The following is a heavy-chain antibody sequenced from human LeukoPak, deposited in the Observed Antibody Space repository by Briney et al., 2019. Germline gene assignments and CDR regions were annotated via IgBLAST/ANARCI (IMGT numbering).Heavy chain of an antibody. D-gene: IGHD3-3*01. Sequence: WGAPRLSCAASGFTLSSHYKSWGRPAPGEGLGGVSVIYSGGSTYYADSVKGRFTISRDNSKNTLYLQMNSLRAEDTAVYYCAKSSRFLVGSLDYWGQGTLVTVSS. CDR1: GFTLSSHY. V-gene: IGHV3-53*01. CDR3: AKSSRFLVGSLDY. J-gene: IGHJ4*02. CDR2: IYSGGST.